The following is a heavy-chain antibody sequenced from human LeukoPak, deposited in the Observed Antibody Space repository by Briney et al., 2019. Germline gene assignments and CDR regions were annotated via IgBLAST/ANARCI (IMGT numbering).Heavy chain of an antibody. CDR1: GFTFSNAW. CDR2: ISGSGGST. V-gene: IGHV3-23*01. J-gene: IGHJ4*02. CDR3: AKDCSSTSCYRD. D-gene: IGHD2-2*02. Sequence: GGSLRLSCAASGFTFSNAWMSWVRQAPGKGLEWVSAISGSGGSTYYADSVKGRFTTSRDNSKNTLYLQMNSLRAEDTAVYYCAKDCSSTSCYRDWGQGTLVTVSS.